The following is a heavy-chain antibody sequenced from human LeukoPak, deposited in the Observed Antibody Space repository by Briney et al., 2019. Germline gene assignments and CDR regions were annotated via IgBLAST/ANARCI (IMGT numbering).Heavy chain of an antibody. CDR2: VNGDGSST. CDR3: AKARLAATGTHFDY. Sequence: PGGSLRLSCAASGFTFSTYWMHWVRQAPGKGLVWVSRVNGDGSSTNYADSVKGRFTVSRDNSKNTLYPRMNSLRAEDTAVYYCAKARLAATGTHFDYWGQGTLVTVSS. D-gene: IGHD6-13*01. CDR1: GFTFSTYW. J-gene: IGHJ4*02. V-gene: IGHV3-74*01.